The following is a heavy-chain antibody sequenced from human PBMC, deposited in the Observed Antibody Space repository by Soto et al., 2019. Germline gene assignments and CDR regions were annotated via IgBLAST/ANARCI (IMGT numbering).Heavy chain of an antibody. Sequence: ASETLSLTCTVSGGSISSYYWSWIRQPPGKGLEWIGYIYYSGSTNYNPSLKSRVTISVDTSKNQFSLKLSSVTAADTAVYYCARSSHTYYYDSSGYPLDYWGQGTLVTVSS. D-gene: IGHD3-22*01. CDR3: ARSSHTYYYDSSGYPLDY. CDR2: IYYSGST. J-gene: IGHJ4*02. V-gene: IGHV4-59*01. CDR1: GGSISSYY.